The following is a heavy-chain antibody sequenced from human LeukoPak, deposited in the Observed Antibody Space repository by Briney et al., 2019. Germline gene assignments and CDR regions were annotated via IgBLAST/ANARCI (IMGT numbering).Heavy chain of an antibody. V-gene: IGHV4-34*01. CDR3: AIAPPHIHYFDY. CDR1: GGSFSGYY. Sequence: PSETLSLTCAVYGGSFSGYYWSWIRQPPGKGLEWIGEINHSGSTNYNPSLKSRVTISVDTSKNQFSLKLSSVTAADTAVYYCAIAPPHIHYFDYWGQGTLVTVSS. CDR2: INHSGST. J-gene: IGHJ4*02.